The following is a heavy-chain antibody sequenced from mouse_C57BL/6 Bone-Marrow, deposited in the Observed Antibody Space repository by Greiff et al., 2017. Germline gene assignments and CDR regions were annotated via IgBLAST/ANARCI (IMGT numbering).Heavy chain of an antibody. Sequence: DVKLVESGGGLVKPGGSLKLSCAASGFTFSSYAMSWVRQTPEKRLEWVATISDGGSYTYYPDNVKGRFTISRDNAKNNLYLQMSHLKSEDTAMYYCARDRDYYGTYWYFDVWGTGTTVTVSS. CDR1: GFTFSSYA. J-gene: IGHJ1*03. CDR3: ARDRDYYGTYWYFDV. V-gene: IGHV5-4*01. CDR2: ISDGGSYT. D-gene: IGHD1-1*01.